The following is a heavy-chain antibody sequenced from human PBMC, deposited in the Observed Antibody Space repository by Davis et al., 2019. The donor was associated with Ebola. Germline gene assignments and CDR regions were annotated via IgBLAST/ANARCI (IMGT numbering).Heavy chain of an antibody. Sequence: GESLKISCAASGFTFSGSAMHWVRQASGKGLEWVGRIRSKANSYATAYAASVKGRFTISRDNAKNSLYLQMNSLRAEDTAVYYCARERRLLSDWFDPWGQGTLVTVSS. CDR3: ARERRLLSDWFDP. V-gene: IGHV3-73*01. D-gene: IGHD3-10*01. J-gene: IGHJ5*02. CDR1: GFTFSGSA. CDR2: IRSKANSYAT.